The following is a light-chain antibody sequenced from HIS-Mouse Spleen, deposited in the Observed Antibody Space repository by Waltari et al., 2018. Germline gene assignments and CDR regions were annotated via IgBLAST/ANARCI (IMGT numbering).Light chain of an antibody. J-gene: IGLJ2*01. CDR2: RNN. CDR3: AAWDDSLSGPRV. V-gene: IGLV1-47*01. Sequence: QSVLTQPPSASGTPGQRVTISCSGSSPNTGSNYVYWYQQLPGTAPKLLIYRNNQRPSGVPDRFSGSKSGTSASLAISGLRSEDEADYYCAAWDDSLSGPRVFGGGTKLTVL. CDR1: SPNTGSNY.